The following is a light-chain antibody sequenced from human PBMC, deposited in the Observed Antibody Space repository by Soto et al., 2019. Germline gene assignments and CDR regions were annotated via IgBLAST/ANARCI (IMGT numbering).Light chain of an antibody. CDR2: GVS. CDR1: QSVSSNY. Sequence: ESVLTQSPGTLSLPPGERATLSCRASQSVSSNYLAWYQQKPGQSPRLVIYGVSNRATGIPNRFSVSGSGTDFTLTISRLEPEDFAVYYCQQYGDSPRTFGQGTKVDIK. J-gene: IGKJ1*01. CDR3: QQYGDSPRT. V-gene: IGKV3-20*01.